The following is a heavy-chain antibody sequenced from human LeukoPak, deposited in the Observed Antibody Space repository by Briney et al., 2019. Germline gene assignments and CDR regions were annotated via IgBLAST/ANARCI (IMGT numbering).Heavy chain of an antibody. D-gene: IGHD3-22*01. CDR3: ARGPDYYDSSGYDYYYMDV. CDR2: IIPIFGTA. J-gene: IGHJ6*03. CDR1: GGTFSNYA. V-gene: IGHV1-69*01. Sequence: SSVKVSCKASGGTFSNYAISWARQAPGQGLEWMGGIIPIFGTANYVQKFQGRVTITADESTSTAYMELSSLRSEDTAVYYCARGPDYYDSSGYDYYYMDVWGKGTTVTVSS.